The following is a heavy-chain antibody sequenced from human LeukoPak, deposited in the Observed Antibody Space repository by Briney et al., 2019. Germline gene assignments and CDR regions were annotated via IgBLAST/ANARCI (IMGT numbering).Heavy chain of an antibody. CDR2: IYYSGRI. Sequence: SETLSLTCTVSGGAVSSGSSYWSWIRQHPGKGLEWIGCIYYSGRINYNPSLKSRVTISVDTSKNQFSLKLRSVTAADTAVYYCARTDLGRHFDYWGQGTLVTVSS. CDR3: ARTDLGRHFDY. D-gene: IGHD1-26*01. CDR1: GGAVSSGSSY. V-gene: IGHV4-61*01. J-gene: IGHJ4*02.